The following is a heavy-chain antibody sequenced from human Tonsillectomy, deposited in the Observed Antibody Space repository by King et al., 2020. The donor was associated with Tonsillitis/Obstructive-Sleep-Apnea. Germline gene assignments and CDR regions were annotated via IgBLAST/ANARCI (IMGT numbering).Heavy chain of an antibody. CDR1: GFTFSSYS. V-gene: IGHV3-48*02. D-gene: IGHD3-10*01. Sequence: VQLVESGGGLVQPGGSLRLSCAASGFTFSSYSMNLVRQAPGKGLEWVSFISSSSSTIYYADSVYGRFTISNDNAKNSLYLQMNSLRDEDTAVYYCARDEKLDYYGSGSYYLYYYYYYMDVWGKGTTVTVSS. CDR3: ARDEKLDYYGSGSYYLYYYYYYMDV. J-gene: IGHJ6*03. CDR2: ISSSSSTI.